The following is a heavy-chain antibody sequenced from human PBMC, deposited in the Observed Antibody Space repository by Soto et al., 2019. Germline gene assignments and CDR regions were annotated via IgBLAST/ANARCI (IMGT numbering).Heavy chain of an antibody. V-gene: IGHV4-59*01. D-gene: IGHD2-21*02. J-gene: IGHJ5*02. CDR3: ARGFRGGDADWFDP. CDR1: SGSISSYY. Sequence: SETLSLTCTVASGSISSYYWSWIRQPPGEGLQWIGYIHYSGSTKYNPSLKSRVTMSVGTSKNKFSLSLKSVTAADTAVYYCARGFRGGDADWFDPWGQGTLVTVSS. CDR2: IHYSGST.